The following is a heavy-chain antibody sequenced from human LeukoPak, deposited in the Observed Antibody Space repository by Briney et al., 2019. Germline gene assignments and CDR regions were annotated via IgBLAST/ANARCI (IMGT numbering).Heavy chain of an antibody. J-gene: IGHJ3*02. Sequence: PSQTLSLTCTVSGGSISSGDYYWSWIRQPPGKGLEWIGYIYYSGSTYYKPSLKSRVTISVDTSKNQFSLKLSSVTAADTAVYYCARDRPHDFWSGYSLDAFDIWGLGTMVTVSS. V-gene: IGHV4-30-4*01. D-gene: IGHD3-3*01. CDR2: IYYSGST. CDR3: ARDRPHDFWSGYSLDAFDI. CDR1: GGSISSGDYY.